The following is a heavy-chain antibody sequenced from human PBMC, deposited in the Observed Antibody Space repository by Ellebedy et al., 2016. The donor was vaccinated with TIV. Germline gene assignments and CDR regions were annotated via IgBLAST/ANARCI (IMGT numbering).Heavy chain of an antibody. Sequence: PGGSLRLSCAASGFTFSSYAMSWVRQAPGKGLEWASTISNTGSRTYYADSVEGRFIISRDNSKKTLYLQMNSLRAEDTAVYYCARRNWNFALRTDYFDSWGRGTLVTVSS. V-gene: IGHV3-23*01. J-gene: IGHJ4*02. D-gene: IGHD1-7*01. CDR2: ISNTGSRT. CDR3: ARRNWNFALRTDYFDS. CDR1: GFTFSSYA.